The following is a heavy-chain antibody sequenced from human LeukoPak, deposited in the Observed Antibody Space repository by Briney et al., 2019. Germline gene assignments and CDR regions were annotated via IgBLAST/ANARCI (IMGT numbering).Heavy chain of an antibody. CDR3: ARVGGTWSWYFDL. CDR2: IIPIFGTA. Sequence: GASVKVSCKASGYTFTSYGISWVRQAPGQGLEWMGWIIPIFGTANYAQKFQGRVTITADESTSTAYMELSSLRSEDTAVYYCARVGGTWSWYFDLWGRGTLVTVSS. J-gene: IGHJ2*01. CDR1: GYTFTSYG. V-gene: IGHV1-69*13. D-gene: IGHD1-1*01.